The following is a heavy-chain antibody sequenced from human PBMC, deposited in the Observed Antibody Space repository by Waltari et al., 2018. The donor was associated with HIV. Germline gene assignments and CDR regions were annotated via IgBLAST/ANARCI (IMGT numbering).Heavy chain of an antibody. Sequence: EVQLVQSGAEVKKPGESLKISCKGSGYSFTSYWIGWVRQMPGKGLEWMGIIYPGDSDTRYSPSFQGQVTISADKSISTAYLQWSSLKASDTAMYYCARTITMVRGVMGAFDIWGQGTMVTVSS. J-gene: IGHJ3*02. V-gene: IGHV5-51*01. CDR2: IYPGDSDT. CDR1: GYSFTSYW. D-gene: IGHD3-10*01. CDR3: ARTITMVRGVMGAFDI.